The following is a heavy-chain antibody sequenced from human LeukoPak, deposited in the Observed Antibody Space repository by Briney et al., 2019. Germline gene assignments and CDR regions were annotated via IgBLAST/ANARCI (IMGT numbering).Heavy chain of an antibody. D-gene: IGHD1-20*01. CDR2: MNPNSGDT. V-gene: IGHV1-2*02. J-gene: IGHJ4*02. CDR1: GYTFTGYY. CDR3: ARGGRNWNDVEGF. Sequence: ASVKVSCKASGYTFTGYYMHWVRQAPGQGLQWMGWMNPNSGDTHYAQKFQGRVTLTRDTSITTAYMELSSLISDDTGVYYCARGGRNWNDVEGFWGQGTLVTVSS.